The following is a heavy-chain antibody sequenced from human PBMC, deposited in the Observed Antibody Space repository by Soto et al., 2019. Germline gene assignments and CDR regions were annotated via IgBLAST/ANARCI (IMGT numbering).Heavy chain of an antibody. Sequence: TLSLTCAVSGGSISSSNWWSWVRQPPGKGLEWIGEIYHSGSTNYNPSLKSRVTISVDKSKNQFSLKLSSVAAADTAVYYCARDRGNRGDFDYWGQGTLVTVSS. CDR3: ARDRGNRGDFDY. D-gene: IGHD3-10*01. V-gene: IGHV4-4*02. J-gene: IGHJ4*02. CDR2: IYHSGST. CDR1: GGSISSSNW.